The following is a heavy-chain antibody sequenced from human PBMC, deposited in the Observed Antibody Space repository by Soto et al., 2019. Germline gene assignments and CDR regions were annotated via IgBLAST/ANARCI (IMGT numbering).Heavy chain of an antibody. CDR1: GGSISSSSYY. CDR2: IYYSGST. CDR3: ARQGILTGYLRWFDP. Sequence: KPSETLSLTCTVSGGSISSSSYYWGWIRQPPGKGLEWIGSIYYSGSTYYNPSLKSRVTISVDTSKNQFSLKLSSVTAADTAVYYCARQGILTGYLRWFDPWGQGTLVTVSS. V-gene: IGHV4-39*01. J-gene: IGHJ5*02. D-gene: IGHD3-9*01.